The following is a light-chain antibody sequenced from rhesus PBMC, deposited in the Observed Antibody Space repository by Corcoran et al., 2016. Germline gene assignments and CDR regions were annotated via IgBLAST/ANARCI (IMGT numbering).Light chain of an antibody. CDR3: CSYAGSYTFI. V-gene: IGLV2-32*01. CDR2: KVS. Sequence: QAALTQPRSVSGSPGQSVTISCTGTSSDIGGYNYVSWYQQHPGTAPKLMIYKVSKRPSGVSDRVSGSKSGNTASLTISGLQAEDGADYYCCSYAGSYTFIFGAGTRLTVL. CDR1: SSDIGGYNY. J-gene: IGLJ1*01.